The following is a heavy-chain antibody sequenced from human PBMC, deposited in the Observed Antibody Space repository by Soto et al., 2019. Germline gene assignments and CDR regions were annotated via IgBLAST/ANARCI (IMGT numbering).Heavy chain of an antibody. CDR2: IYPGDSDT. D-gene: IGHD3-3*01. CDR1: GDSFTSYW. Sequence: GVPMKVSCKGAGDSFTSYWMGRVSQMPGKGLEWMGIIYPGDSDTRYSPSFQGQVTISADKSIGTAYLQWSSLKASDTAMYYCAGVGFWSGYYSKAFAIWGQGTMVTVSS. V-gene: IGHV5-51*01. CDR3: AGVGFWSGYYSKAFAI. J-gene: IGHJ3*02.